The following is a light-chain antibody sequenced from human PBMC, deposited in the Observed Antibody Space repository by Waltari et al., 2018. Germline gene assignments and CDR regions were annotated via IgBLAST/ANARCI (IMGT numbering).Light chain of an antibody. CDR2: WAS. V-gene: IGKV4-1*01. J-gene: IGKJ5*01. Sequence: DIVMTQSPDSLAVSLCERATINCKSSQTVLSRQTFLYSSHSKNYLAWYQQKPGQPPKLLIYWASTRESGVPDRFSGSGSGTDFTLTISSLQAEDVAVYYCQQYYSSPITFGQGTRLEIK. CDR1: QTVLSRQTFLYSSHSKNY. CDR3: QQYYSSPIT.